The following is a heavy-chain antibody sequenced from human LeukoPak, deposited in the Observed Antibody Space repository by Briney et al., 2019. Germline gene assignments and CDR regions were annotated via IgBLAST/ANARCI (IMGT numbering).Heavy chain of an antibody. Sequence: GRSLRLSCAASGFTFDDYAMHWVRQAPGKGLEWVSGISWNSGSIGYADSVKGRFTISRDNAKNSLYLQMNSLRAEDTALYYCAKATDPDAYYYYYYGMDVWGQGTTVTVSS. CDR2: ISWNSGSI. CDR1: GFTFDDYA. CDR3: AKATDPDAYYYYYYGMDV. V-gene: IGHV3-9*01. J-gene: IGHJ6*02.